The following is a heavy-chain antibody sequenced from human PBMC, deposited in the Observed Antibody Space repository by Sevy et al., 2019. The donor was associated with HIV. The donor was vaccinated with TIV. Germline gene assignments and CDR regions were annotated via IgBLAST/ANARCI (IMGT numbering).Heavy chain of an antibody. CDR3: ARGGEGSTYQLPSY. Sequence: GGSLRLSCVASGFTFSSYAMHWVRQAPGKGLEWVAVISYDGSNKYYADSVKGRFTISRDNSKNTLYLQMNSLRAEDTAVYYCARGGEGSTYQLPSYWGQGTLVTVSS. V-gene: IGHV3-30-3*01. D-gene: IGHD2-2*01. J-gene: IGHJ4*02. CDR2: ISYDGSNK. CDR1: GFTFSSYA.